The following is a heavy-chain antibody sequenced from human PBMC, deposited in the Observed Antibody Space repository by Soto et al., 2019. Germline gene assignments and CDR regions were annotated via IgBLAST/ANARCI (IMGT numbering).Heavy chain of an antibody. V-gene: IGHV4-59*01. CDR3: ARDDHGGMDV. CDR2: IYYSGST. J-gene: IGHJ6*02. CDR1: GGSISSYY. Sequence: QVQLQESGPGLVKPSETLSLTCTVSGGSISSYYWSWIRQPPGKGLEWIGYIYYSGSTNYNPSLKSRVTISVDTSKNQFSLKLSSVTAADTAVYYCARDDHGGMDVWGQGTTVTVSS.